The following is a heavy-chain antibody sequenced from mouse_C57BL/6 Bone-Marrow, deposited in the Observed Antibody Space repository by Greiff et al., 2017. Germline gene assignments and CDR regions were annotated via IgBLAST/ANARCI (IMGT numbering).Heavy chain of an antibody. V-gene: IGHV2-2*01. D-gene: IGHD1-1*01. CDR2: IWSGGST. CDR1: GFSLTSYG. Sequence: QVQLKESGPGLVQPSQSLSITCTVSGFSLTSYGVHWVRQSPGKGLEWLGVIWSGGSTDYNAAFISRLSISKDNSKSQVFFKMNSLQADDTAIYYCARTAVVAPDWYFDVWGTGTTVTVSS. J-gene: IGHJ1*03. CDR3: ARTAVVAPDWYFDV.